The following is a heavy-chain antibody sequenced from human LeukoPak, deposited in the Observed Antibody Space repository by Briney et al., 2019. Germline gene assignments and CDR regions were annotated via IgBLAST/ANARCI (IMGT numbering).Heavy chain of an antibody. CDR3: ARDKEGLGRTDY. J-gene: IGHJ4*02. CDR1: GGSISSYY. Sequence: PSETLSLTCTVSGGSISSYYWSWIRQPPGKGLEWIGYIYYSGSTNYNPSLKSRVTISVDTSKNQFSLKLSSVTAADTAVYYCARDKEGLGRTDYRGQGTLVTVSS. CDR2: IYYSGST. V-gene: IGHV4-59*01. D-gene: IGHD1-26*01.